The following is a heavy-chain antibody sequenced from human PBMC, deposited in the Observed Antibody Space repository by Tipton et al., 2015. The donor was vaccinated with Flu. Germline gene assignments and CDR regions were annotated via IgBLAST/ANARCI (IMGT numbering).Heavy chain of an antibody. D-gene: IGHD3-3*01. Sequence: QLVQSGGGLIQPGGSLRLSCAASGFSFDDHAMHWVRQAPGKGLEWVSGITWNSGNIGYADSVRGRFTISRDNAKNSVYLQMNSLRAEDTALYYCAKAPIDYDFWSGSYFFEHWGQGTLVTVSS. J-gene: IGHJ4*02. CDR2: ITWNSGNI. V-gene: IGHV3-9*01. CDR3: AKAPIDYDFWSGSYFFEH. CDR1: GFSFDDHA.